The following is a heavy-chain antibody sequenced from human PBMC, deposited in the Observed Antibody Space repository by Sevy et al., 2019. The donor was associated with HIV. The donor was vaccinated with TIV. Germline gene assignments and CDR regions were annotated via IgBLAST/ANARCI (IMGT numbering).Heavy chain of an antibody. Sequence: ASVKVSCKASGGTFSSYAISWVRQAPGQGLEWMGGIIPIFGTANYAQKFQGRVTITADESTGTAYMELSSLRSEDTAMYYCARAADYSSHYYYYYMDVWGKGTTVTVSS. CDR3: ARAADYSSHYYYYYMDV. CDR2: IIPIFGTA. V-gene: IGHV1-69*13. CDR1: GGTFSSYA. D-gene: IGHD4-4*01. J-gene: IGHJ6*03.